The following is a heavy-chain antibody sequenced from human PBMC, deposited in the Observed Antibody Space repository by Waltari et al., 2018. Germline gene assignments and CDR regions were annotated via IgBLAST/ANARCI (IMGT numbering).Heavy chain of an antibody. CDR1: GGSISSSSYY. J-gene: IGHJ4*02. D-gene: IGHD5-18*01. V-gene: IGHV4-39*01. Sequence: QLQLQESGPGLVKPSETLSLTCTVSGGSISSSSYYWGWIRQPPGKGLAWIGSIYYSGSTYYNPSLKSRVTISVDTSKNQFSLKLSSVTAADTAVYYCARQGYSYGYFIYYYSSPHRWYFDYWGQGTLVTVSS. CDR2: IYYSGST. CDR3: ARQGYSYGYFIYYYSSPHRWYFDY.